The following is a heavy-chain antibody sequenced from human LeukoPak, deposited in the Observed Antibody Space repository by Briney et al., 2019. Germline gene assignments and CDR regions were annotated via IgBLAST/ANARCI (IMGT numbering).Heavy chain of an antibody. J-gene: IGHJ3*02. CDR1: GFTFDDYA. CDR3: VKDMSGSNDAFDI. V-gene: IGHV3-9*03. CDR2: ISWNSVRM. Sequence: GGSLRLSCAASGFTFDDYAMHWVRQAPGKGLEWVARISWNSVRMGYADSVKGRFTIARDNAKNSLYLQMNSLRVEDMALYYCVKDMSGSNDAFDIWGQGTMVSVSS. D-gene: IGHD1-26*01.